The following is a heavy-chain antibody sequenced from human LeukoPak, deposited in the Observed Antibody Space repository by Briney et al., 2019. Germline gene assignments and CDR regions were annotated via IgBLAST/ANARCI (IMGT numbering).Heavy chain of an antibody. CDR1: GYTFTGYY. CDR2: INPNSGGT. D-gene: IGHD2-15*01. Sequence: ASVKVSCKASGYTFTGYYMHWVRQAPGQGLEWMGWINPNSGGTNYAQKFQGRVTMTRDTSISTAYMELSRLRSDVTAVYYCAREGYCSGGSCNDAFDIWGQGTMVTVSS. V-gene: IGHV1-2*02. J-gene: IGHJ3*02. CDR3: AREGYCSGGSCNDAFDI.